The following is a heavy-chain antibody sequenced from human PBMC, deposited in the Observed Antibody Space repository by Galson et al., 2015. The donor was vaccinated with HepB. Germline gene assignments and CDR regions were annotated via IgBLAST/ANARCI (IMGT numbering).Heavy chain of an antibody. CDR3: ARRGSGGSGSSDAFDI. CDR1: GYGFTSYW. CDR2: IDPSDSYT. D-gene: IGHD3-10*01. V-gene: IGHV5-10-1*01. Sequence: QSGAEVKKPGESLRISCKGSGYGFTSYWISWVRQMPGKGLEWMGRIDPSDSYTNYSPSFQGHVTISADKSISTAYLQWSSLKASDTAMYYCARRGSGGSGSSDAFDIWGQGTMVTVSS. J-gene: IGHJ3*02.